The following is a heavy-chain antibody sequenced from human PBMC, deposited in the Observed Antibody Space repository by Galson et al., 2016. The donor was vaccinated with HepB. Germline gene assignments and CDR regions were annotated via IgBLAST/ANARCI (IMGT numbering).Heavy chain of an antibody. D-gene: IGHD6-19*01. J-gene: IGHJ4*02. CDR1: GFTFSSYW. CDR3: AKPHTSGWLTSFDH. Sequence: SLRLSCAASGFTFSSYWMSWVRQAPGKRLEWIASIGLSGSITHYSDSVKGRFTTSRDNSKNTAYLEMNSLRADDTAIYYCAKPHTSGWLTSFDHWGQGNLVTVSS. CDR2: IGLSGSIT. V-gene: IGHV3-23*01.